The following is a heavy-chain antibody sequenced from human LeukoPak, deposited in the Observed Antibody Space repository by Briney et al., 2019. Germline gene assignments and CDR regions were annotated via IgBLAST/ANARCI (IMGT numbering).Heavy chain of an antibody. CDR3: ARWELQGNWFDP. D-gene: IGHD1-26*01. V-gene: IGHV3-23*01. CDR1: GFTFSSYA. CDR2: ISGSGGST. Sequence: TGGSLRLSCAASGFTFSSYAMSWVRQAPGKGLEWVSAISGSGGSTYYADSVKGRFTISRDNSKNTLYLQMNGLRAEDTAVYYCARWELQGNWFDPWGQGTLVTVSS. J-gene: IGHJ5*02.